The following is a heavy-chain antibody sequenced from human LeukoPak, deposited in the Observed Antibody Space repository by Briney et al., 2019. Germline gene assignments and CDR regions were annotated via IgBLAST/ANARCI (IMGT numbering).Heavy chain of an antibody. D-gene: IGHD1-26*01. CDR2: INHSGST. J-gene: IGHJ5*02. CDR1: GGSFSGYY. CDR3: ARGPEVGLNWFDP. Sequence: SSETLSLTCAVYGGSFSGYYWSWIRQPPGKGLEWIGEINHSGSTNYNPSLKSRVTISVDTSKNQFSLKLSSVTAADTAVYYCARGPEVGLNWFDPWGQGTLVTVSS. V-gene: IGHV4-34*01.